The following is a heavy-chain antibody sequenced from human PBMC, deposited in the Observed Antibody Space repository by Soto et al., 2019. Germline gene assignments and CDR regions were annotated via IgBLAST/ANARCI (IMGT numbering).Heavy chain of an antibody. CDR3: ARHYSSDWQFVFDS. D-gene: IGHD6-19*01. Sequence: QVQLMQSGAEVKEPGASVKVSCKASGYTFVNHGVSWVRQAPGQGLEWMGWIKVSTGITNYAGNFQGRVTMTTDTSTSTVQMELRSLRSADTAVYFCARHYSSDWQFVFDSWGQGARVTVSS. CDR2: IKVSTGIT. J-gene: IGHJ4*02. V-gene: IGHV1-18*01. CDR1: GYTFVNHG.